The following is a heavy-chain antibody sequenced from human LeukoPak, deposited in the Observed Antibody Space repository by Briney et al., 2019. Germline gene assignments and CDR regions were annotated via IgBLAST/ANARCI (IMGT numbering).Heavy chain of an antibody. J-gene: IGHJ4*02. D-gene: IGHD3-10*01. CDR3: ARRGSGHGYDY. CDR1: GYTFTDYY. V-gene: IGHV1-2*02. Sequence: ASVKVSCKASGYTFTDYYMHWVRQAPGQGLEWMGWINPNNDDTNYTQKFQGRVTMTRDTSISTAYMELSRLTSDDTAVYYCARRGSGHGYDYWGQGTLVTVSS. CDR2: INPNNDDT.